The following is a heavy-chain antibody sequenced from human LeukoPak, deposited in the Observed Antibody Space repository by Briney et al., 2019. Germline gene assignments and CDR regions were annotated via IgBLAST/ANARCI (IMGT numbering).Heavy chain of an antibody. CDR2: ISDDGNKK. CDR3: AKDSRNYYFDY. V-gene: IGHV3-30*18. CDR1: GFTFTIYG. Sequence: GGSLRLSCGAPGFTFTIYGMHWVRQAPGKGLEWVAVISDDGNKKYYADSVKGRFTISRDNSKNTVYLQMNSLRAEDTAMYYCAKDSRNYYFDYWGQGTLVIVSS. J-gene: IGHJ4*02.